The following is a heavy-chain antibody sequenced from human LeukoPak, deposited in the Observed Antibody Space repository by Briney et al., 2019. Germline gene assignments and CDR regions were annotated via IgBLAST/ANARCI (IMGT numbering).Heavy chain of an antibody. CDR3: ARGSRWELLREPFDY. Sequence: ASVKVSCKASGYTFTGYYMHWVRQAPGQGLEWMGWMNPNSGNTGYAQKFQGRVTITRNTSISTAYMELSSLRSEDTAVYYCARGSRWELLREPFDYWGQGTLVTVSS. CDR1: GYTFTGYY. J-gene: IGHJ4*02. D-gene: IGHD1-26*01. CDR2: MNPNSGNT. V-gene: IGHV1-8*03.